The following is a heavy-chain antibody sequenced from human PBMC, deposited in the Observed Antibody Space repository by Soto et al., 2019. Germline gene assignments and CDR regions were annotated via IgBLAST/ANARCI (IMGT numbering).Heavy chain of an antibody. CDR3: AKVYSSGSYFPVY. Sequence: PGWSLRLSCAASGFTFSSYAMGLVRQTPGKGLEWVSAISARGDSAYYADSVKGRFTISRDNSRNTLYLQMNSLRAEDTAVYSCAKVYSSGSYFPVYWGQGSLVTVSS. V-gene: IGHV3-23*01. J-gene: IGHJ4*02. CDR2: ISARGDSA. CDR1: GFTFSSYA. D-gene: IGHD3-22*01.